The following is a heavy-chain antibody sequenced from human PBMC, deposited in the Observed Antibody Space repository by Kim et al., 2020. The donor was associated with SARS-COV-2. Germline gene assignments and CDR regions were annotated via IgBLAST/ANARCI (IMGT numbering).Heavy chain of an antibody. Sequence: SVKGRFTVSRDNSKNTVFLQMNSLGRGDTAVYYCARDGIWFGELSFVYLDYWGQGTLVTVSS. J-gene: IGHJ4*02. V-gene: IGHV3-30*01. D-gene: IGHD3-10*01. CDR3: ARDGIWFGELSFVYLDY.